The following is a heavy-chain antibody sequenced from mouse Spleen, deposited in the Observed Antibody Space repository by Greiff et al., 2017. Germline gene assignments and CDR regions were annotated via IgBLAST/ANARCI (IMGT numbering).Heavy chain of an antibody. CDR2: ISSGGGST. CDR1: GFTFSSYY. CDR3: ARDPYDYYYFDY. Sequence: EVQRVESGGGLVKLGGSLKLSCAASGFTFSSYYMSWVRQTPEKRLEWVATISSGGGSTYYPDSVKGRFTISRDNAKNTLYLQMSSLNSEDTAVYYCARDPYDYYYFDYWGQGTTLTVSS. D-gene: IGHD2-4*01. V-gene: IGHV5-12-1*01. J-gene: IGHJ2*01.